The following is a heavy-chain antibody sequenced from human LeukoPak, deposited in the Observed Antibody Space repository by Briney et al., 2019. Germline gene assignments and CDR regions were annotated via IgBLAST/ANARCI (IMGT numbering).Heavy chain of an antibody. CDR1: SGFITTYY. D-gene: IGHD3-22*01. CDR2: NYYSGTT. CDR3: AREVDSRFDT. J-gene: IGHJ5*02. Sequence: SETLSLTCTVSSGFITTYYWTWIRQSPGKGLEWIGYNYYSGTTKYNPSLKSRATISVDTSKNQSSLNLRSLTPADTAVYYCAREVDSRFDTWGQGVLVSVSS. V-gene: IGHV4-59*01.